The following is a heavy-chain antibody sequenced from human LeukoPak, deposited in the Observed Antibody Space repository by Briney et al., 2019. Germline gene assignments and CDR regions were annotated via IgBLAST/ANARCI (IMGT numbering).Heavy chain of an antibody. V-gene: IGHV5-10-1*01. CDR1: GYIFINYW. D-gene: IGHD6-13*01. J-gene: IGHJ4*02. CDR2: FVLNCSYT. Sequence: GESLKISCQGSGYIFINYWINWVRQMPGKGLEWMGRFVLNCSYTIYSPSFEGHLTITADEPVSTASLQLTSLQASDAPLLSCVTHPGYSSSWYYCGQRTLVTVSS. CDR3: VTHPGYSSSWYY.